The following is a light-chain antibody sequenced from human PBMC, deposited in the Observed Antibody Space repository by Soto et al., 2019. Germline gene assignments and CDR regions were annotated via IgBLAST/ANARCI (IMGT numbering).Light chain of an antibody. CDR3: QQYNKWPRT. CDR1: QTVSSK. V-gene: IGKV3-15*01. J-gene: IGKJ1*01. Sequence: EVVMTQSPGPLSVSPGXRAXXXXRASQTVSSKLAWFQQKPGQVPRLLIHSASTRATGVPARFSGSGSGTEFTLTISSLQSEDSAVYYCQQYNKWPRTFGQGTKV. CDR2: SAS.